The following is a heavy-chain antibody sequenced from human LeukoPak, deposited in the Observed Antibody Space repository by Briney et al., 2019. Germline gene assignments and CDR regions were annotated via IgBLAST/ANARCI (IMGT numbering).Heavy chain of an antibody. V-gene: IGHV3-72*01. D-gene: IGHD3-10*01. CDR1: GLTFSDQY. CDR2: SRNKANSYTT. Sequence: TGGSLRLSCAVSGLTFSDQYMDWVRQAPGKGLEWVGRSRNKANSYTTEYAASVKGRFIVSRDDSKSSLYLQMNSLKTEDTAVYYCARRNYGAFDIWGQGTMVTVSS. CDR3: ARRNYGAFDI. J-gene: IGHJ3*02.